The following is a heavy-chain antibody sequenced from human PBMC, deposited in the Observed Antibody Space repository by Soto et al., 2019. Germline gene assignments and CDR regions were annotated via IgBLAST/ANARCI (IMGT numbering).Heavy chain of an antibody. CDR1: GFSLSNAGMG. V-gene: IGHV2-26*01. D-gene: IGHD2-15*01. J-gene: IGHJ5*02. CDR3: AQTEDGGRSRTPAGWFDA. Sequence: ESGPTLVNPTETLTLTCTVSGFSLSNAGMGVSWIRQPPGKALEWLAHIFSNDEKRFSTSLKNRLTISKDTSNGQVVLIMTNMDPVDTATYYCAQTEDGGRSRTPAGWFDAWGQGTLVTVSS. CDR2: IFSNDEK.